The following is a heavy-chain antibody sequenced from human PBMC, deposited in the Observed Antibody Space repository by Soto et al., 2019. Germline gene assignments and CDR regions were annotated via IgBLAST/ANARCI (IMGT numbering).Heavy chain of an antibody. CDR1: GFSLSSSGVG. V-gene: IGHV2-5*01. Sequence: QITLRESGPPLVKPTQTLTLTCTFSGFSLSSSGVGVGWIRQPPGKALEWLALIYWNDDKRYSPSLKSRLTITKDTSKNQVVLKITNMDPVDTATYFCQQRESLLVNKTWFDPWGRGTLVT. CDR3: QQRESLLVNKTWFDP. CDR2: IYWNDDK. D-gene: IGHD1-26*01. J-gene: IGHJ5*02.